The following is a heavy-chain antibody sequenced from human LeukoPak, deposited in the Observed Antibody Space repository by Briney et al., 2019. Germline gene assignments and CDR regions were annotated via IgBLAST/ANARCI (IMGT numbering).Heavy chain of an antibody. J-gene: IGHJ4*02. Sequence: KTGGSLRLSCAASGFTFSSYGMSWVRQAPGKGLEWVSSISSSSTYIYYADSVKGRFTISRDNAKNSLYLQMNSLRADDTAVYYCAKDMDHDYDDYGFDYWGQGTPVTVSS. V-gene: IGHV3-21*01. CDR2: ISSSSTYI. D-gene: IGHD4-17*01. CDR3: AKDMDHDYDDYGFDY. CDR1: GFTFSSYG.